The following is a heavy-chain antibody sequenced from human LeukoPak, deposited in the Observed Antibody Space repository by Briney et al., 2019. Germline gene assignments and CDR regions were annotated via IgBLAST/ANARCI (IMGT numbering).Heavy chain of an antibody. CDR1: GYTFTGYY. Sequence: VASVKVSCKASGYTFTGYYMHWVRQAPGQGLEWMGWINPNSGGTNYAQKFQGRVIMTRDTSISTAYMELSRLRSDDTAVYYCARSFGLRFDWFDPWGQGTLVTVSS. CDR2: INPNSGGT. J-gene: IGHJ5*02. V-gene: IGHV1-2*02. CDR3: ARSFGLRFDWFDP. D-gene: IGHD5/OR15-5a*01.